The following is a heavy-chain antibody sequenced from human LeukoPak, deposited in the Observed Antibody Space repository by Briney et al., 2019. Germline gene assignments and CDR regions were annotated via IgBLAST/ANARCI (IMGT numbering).Heavy chain of an antibody. J-gene: IGHJ6*03. CDR3: ARDRSGIAVAGPYYYYYMDV. CDR2: INHSGST. Sequence: SETLSLTCAVYGGSFSGYYWSWIRQPPGKGLEWIGEINHSGSTNYNPSLKSRVTISVDTSKNQFSLKLSSVTAADTAVYYCARDRSGIAVAGPYYYYYMDVWGKGTTVTVSS. D-gene: IGHD6-19*01. CDR1: GGSFSGYY. V-gene: IGHV4-34*01.